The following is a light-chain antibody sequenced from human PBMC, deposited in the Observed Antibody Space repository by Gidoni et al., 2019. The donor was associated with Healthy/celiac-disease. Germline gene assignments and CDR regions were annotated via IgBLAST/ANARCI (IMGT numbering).Light chain of an antibody. Sequence: DIRMTQHPSSLSASVGDRVTITCQASQDISNYLNWYQQKPGKAPKLLIYDASNLETGVPSRFSGSGSGTDFTFTISSLQPEDIATYYCQQCDNLPLTFGGGTKVEIK. CDR2: DAS. J-gene: IGKJ4*01. V-gene: IGKV1-33*01. CDR1: QDISNY. CDR3: QQCDNLPLT.